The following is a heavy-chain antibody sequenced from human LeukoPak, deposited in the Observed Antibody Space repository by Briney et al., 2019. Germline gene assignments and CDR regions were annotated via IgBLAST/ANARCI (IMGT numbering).Heavy chain of an antibody. Sequence: PGGSLRLSCAASGFTFSSYSMNWVRQAPGKGLEWVSYISSSSSTIYYADSVKGRFTISRDNSKNTLYLQMNSLRAEDTAVYYCAKRAGDYIYYYGMDVWGQGTTVTVSS. CDR2: ISSSSSTI. J-gene: IGHJ6*02. V-gene: IGHV3-48*01. D-gene: IGHD4-11*01. CDR1: GFTFSSYS. CDR3: AKRAGDYIYYYGMDV.